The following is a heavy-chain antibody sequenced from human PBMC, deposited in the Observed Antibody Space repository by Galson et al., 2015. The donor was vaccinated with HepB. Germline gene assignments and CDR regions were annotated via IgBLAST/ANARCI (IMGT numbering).Heavy chain of an antibody. CDR3: ARTRYYSGWDFDY. CDR2: IYWDDDK. J-gene: IGHJ4*02. D-gene: IGHD6-19*01. V-gene: IGHV2-5*02. CDR1: GFSLSNSGVG. Sequence: PALVKPTQTLALTCTFSGFSLSNSGVGVGWIRQPPGGALEWLALIYWDDDKGYSPSLKSRLTITKDTSKNQVVLIMTNVGSVDTGTYYCARTRYYSGWDFDYWGQGTLVTVSS.